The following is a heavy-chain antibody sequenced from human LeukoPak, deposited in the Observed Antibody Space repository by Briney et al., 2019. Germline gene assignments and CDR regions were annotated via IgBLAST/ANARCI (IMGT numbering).Heavy chain of an antibody. J-gene: IGHJ6*03. V-gene: IGHV3-48*03. CDR1: GLTFSSYE. D-gene: IGHD6-19*01. Sequence: GGSLRLSCAASGLTFSSYEMNWVRQAPGKGLEWVSYISSSGSTIYYADSVKGRFTISRDNAKNSLYLQMNSLRAEDTAVYYCARAYSSGWYYMDVWGKGTTVTVSS. CDR3: ARAYSSGWYYMDV. CDR2: ISSSGSTI.